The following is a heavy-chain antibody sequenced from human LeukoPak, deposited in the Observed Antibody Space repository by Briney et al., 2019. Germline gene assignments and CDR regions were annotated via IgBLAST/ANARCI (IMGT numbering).Heavy chain of an antibody. CDR1: EFIFSNYG. D-gene: IGHD3-22*01. Sequence: GGSLRLSCAASEFIFSNYGMNWVRQAPGKGLEWVSAISGSGGSTYYADSVKGRFTISRDDSKNTLYLQMNSLRAEDTAVYYCAKSVDSSSKRGYFQHWGQGTLVTVSS. CDR2: ISGSGGST. V-gene: IGHV3-23*01. J-gene: IGHJ1*01. CDR3: AKSVDSSSKRGYFQH.